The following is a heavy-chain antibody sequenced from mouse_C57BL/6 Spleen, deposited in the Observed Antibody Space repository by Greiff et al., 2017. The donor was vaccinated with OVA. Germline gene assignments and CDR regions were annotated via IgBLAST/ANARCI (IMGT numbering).Heavy chain of an antibody. D-gene: IGHD2-4*01. CDR2: ISYDGSN. V-gene: IGHV3-6*01. CDR3: ARHYDYEAWFAY. CDR1: GYSIPSGYY. Sequence: EVQLQESGPGLVKPSQSLSLTCSVTGYSIPSGYYWNWIRQFPGNKLEWMGYISYDGSNNYNPSLKNRISITRDTSKNQFFLKLNSVTTEDTATYYCARHYDYEAWFAYWGQGTLVTVSA. J-gene: IGHJ3*01.